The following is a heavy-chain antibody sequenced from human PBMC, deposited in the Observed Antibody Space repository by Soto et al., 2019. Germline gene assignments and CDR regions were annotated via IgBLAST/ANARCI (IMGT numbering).Heavy chain of an antibody. V-gene: IGHV1-8*01. J-gene: IGHJ5*02. CDR1: GYTFTNYD. D-gene: IGHD3-3*02. CDR2: MNPYSGNT. Sequence: QVQLVQFGAEVKKPGASVKVSCKASGYTFTNYDITWVRQATGQGLEWMGWMNPYSGNTGYAQKFQGRVTITRNTSLSTAYMELSSLRAEDAAVYYCARGNIYWFDPWGQGTLVTVSS. CDR3: ARGNIYWFDP.